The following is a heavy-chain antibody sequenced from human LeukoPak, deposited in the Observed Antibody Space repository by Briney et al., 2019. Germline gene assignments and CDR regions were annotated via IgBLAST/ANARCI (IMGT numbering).Heavy chain of an antibody. V-gene: IGHV3-74*01. CDR1: GFPISNYW. J-gene: IGHJ3*02. CDR3: ARDGYSSSRDAFDI. D-gene: IGHD6-13*01. Sequence: AGGSLRLSCAASGFPISNYWMHWVRQVPGKGLVWVSRINIDGSSTTYADSVKGRFTISKDSAKNTLYLQMNSLRAEDTAVYYCARDGYSSSRDAFDIWGQGTMVTVSS. CDR2: INIDGSST.